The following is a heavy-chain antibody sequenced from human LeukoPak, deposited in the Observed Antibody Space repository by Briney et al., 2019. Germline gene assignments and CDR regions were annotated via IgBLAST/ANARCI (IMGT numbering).Heavy chain of an antibody. D-gene: IGHD3/OR15-3a*01. Sequence: RASVKVSCKASGYTFTSYYMHWVRQAPGQGLEWMGWMNPNTGGTTYAQNFQGRVTMTRDTSISTAYMQLSRLRFDDTAMYYCARGTGSSWFDPWGQGSLVTVSS. CDR2: MNPNTGGT. V-gene: IGHV1-2*02. CDR1: GYTFTSYY. J-gene: IGHJ5*02. CDR3: ARGTGSSWFDP.